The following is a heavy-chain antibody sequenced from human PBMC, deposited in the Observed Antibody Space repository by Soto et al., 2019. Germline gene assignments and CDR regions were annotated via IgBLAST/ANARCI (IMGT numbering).Heavy chain of an antibody. CDR3: ARVEGSAASAGD. Sequence: QVQLVQSGAEVKKPGASVKVSCKASGYTFTAYYVHWIRQAPGQGLEWMGYVSPDRGGTIYAQNFQGRITMTRDTSINTAYMELSRLTSDDTALYYCARVEGSAASAGDWGQGTLVTVSS. V-gene: IGHV1-2*02. CDR1: GYTFTAYY. CDR2: VSPDRGGT. D-gene: IGHD3-10*01. J-gene: IGHJ4*02.